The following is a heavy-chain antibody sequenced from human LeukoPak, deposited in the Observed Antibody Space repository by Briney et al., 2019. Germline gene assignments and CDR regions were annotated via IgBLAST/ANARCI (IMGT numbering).Heavy chain of an antibody. D-gene: IGHD5-12*01. V-gene: IGHV1-18*01. J-gene: IGHJ4*02. CDR1: GYTFTSYG. Sequence: ASVKVSCKASGYTFTSYGISWVRQAPGQGLEWMGWISAYNGNTNYAQKLQGRVSMTTDTFTTTAYMELRSLTSDDTALYYCARSSLGTITAGPFDYWGQGTLVTVSS. CDR3: ARSSLGTITAGPFDY. CDR2: ISAYNGNT.